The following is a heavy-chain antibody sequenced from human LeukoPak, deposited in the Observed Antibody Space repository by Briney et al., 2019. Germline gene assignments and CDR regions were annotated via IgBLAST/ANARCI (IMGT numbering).Heavy chain of an antibody. CDR2: INHGGST. CDR3: ARGGRKKSGSYFADDAFDI. J-gene: IGHJ3*02. V-gene: IGHV4-34*01. CDR1: GGSFSGYY. D-gene: IGHD1-26*01. Sequence: SETLSLTCAVYGGSFSGYYWGWIRQPPGKGLEWIGEINHGGSTNYNPSLKSRVTISVDTSKNQFSLKLSSVTAADTAVYYCARGGRKKSGSYFADDAFDIWGQGTMVTVSS.